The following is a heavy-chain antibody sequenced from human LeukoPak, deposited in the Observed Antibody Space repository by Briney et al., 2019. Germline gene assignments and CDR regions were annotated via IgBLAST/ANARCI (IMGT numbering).Heavy chain of an antibody. CDR3: AREGGPYRPLDY. CDR2: VNLQGST. V-gene: IGHV4-4*02. Sequence: SGTPSLTCGVSGGSITNTNYWTWVRQPPGKGLEWIGEVNLQGSTNYNPSLMGRVAISVDTSENHISLQLTSVTAADTAVYYCAREGGPYRPLDYSGQGTLVTVSS. J-gene: IGHJ4*02. CDR1: GGSITNTNY.